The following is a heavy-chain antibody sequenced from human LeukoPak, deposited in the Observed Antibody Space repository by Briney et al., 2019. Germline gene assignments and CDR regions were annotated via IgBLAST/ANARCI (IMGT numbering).Heavy chain of an antibody. J-gene: IGHJ4*02. D-gene: IGHD1-26*01. CDR1: GFTVSRNF. CDR3: ASSEWELDY. CDR2: LYSDGTT. V-gene: IGHV3-53*01. Sequence: PGGSLRLSCAVSGFTVSRNFMSWVRQAPGRGLEWVSVLYSDGTTYYADSVKGRFTISRDNSKNTVYLQMNSLRVEDTAVYYCASSEWELDYWGQGTVVTVSS.